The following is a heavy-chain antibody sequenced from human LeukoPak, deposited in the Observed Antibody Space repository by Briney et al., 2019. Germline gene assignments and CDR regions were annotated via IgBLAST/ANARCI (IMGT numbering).Heavy chain of an antibody. CDR2: ISYDGSNK. D-gene: IGHD3-16*01. CDR1: GFTFSSYG. Sequence: GGSLRLSCAASGFTFSSYGMHWVHQAPGKGLEWVAVISYDGSNKYYADSVKGRFTISRDNSRNTLYLQMNSLRAEDTAVYYCAMGGYFDYWGQGTLVTVSS. CDR3: AMGGYFDY. J-gene: IGHJ4*02. V-gene: IGHV3-30*03.